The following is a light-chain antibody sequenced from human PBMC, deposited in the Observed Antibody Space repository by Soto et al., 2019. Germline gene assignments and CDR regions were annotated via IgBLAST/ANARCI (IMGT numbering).Light chain of an antibody. J-gene: IGKJ4*01. V-gene: IGKV1-9*01. CDR1: QGASTY. CDR3: QQLNGYPLT. CDR2: SAS. Sequence: DIPLTQSPSFLSASVGDRVTITCRASQGASTYLSWYQQKPARSPKLLIYSASTLQSGVPSRFSGSGSLTEFTLSIRSLHPEDSAPYYWQQLNGYPLTCGGGTKVQIK.